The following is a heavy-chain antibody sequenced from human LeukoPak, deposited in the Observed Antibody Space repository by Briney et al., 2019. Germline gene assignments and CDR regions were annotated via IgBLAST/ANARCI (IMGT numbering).Heavy chain of an antibody. J-gene: IGHJ4*02. CDR3: AVSQYYYGSGSYPFDY. CDR1: GYTLTELS. Sequence: ASVRVSCKVSGYTLTELSMHWVQQAPGKGLEWMGGFDPEDGETIYAQKFQGRVTMTEDTSTDTAYMELSSLRSEDTAVYYCAVSQYYYGSGSYPFDYWGQGTLVTVSS. D-gene: IGHD3-10*01. CDR2: FDPEDGET. V-gene: IGHV1-24*01.